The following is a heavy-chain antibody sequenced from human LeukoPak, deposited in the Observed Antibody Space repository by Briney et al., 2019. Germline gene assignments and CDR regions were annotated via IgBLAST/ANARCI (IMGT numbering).Heavy chain of an antibody. V-gene: IGHV4-38-2*02. J-gene: IGHJ4*02. CDR3: ARESGYGDYGREDYFDY. D-gene: IGHD4-17*01. Sequence: SETLSLTCTVSGYSISSGYYWGWIRQPPGKGLEWIGSIYHSGTTYYNPSLKSRVTISIDTSKNQFSLKLSSVTAADTAVYYCARESGYGDYGREDYFDYWGQGTLVTVSS. CDR2: IYHSGTT. CDR1: GYSISSGYY.